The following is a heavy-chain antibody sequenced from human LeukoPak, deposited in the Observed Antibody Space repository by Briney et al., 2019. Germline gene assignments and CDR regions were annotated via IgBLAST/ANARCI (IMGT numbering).Heavy chain of an antibody. J-gene: IGHJ4*02. CDR2: IYTSGST. D-gene: IGHD3-10*01. CDR3: ARVALWFGELTHYFDY. Sequence: PSETLSLTCTVSGGSIGSYYWSWIRQPAGKGLEWIGRIYTSGSTNYNPSLKSRVTMSVDTSKNQFSLKLSSVTAADTAVYYCARVALWFGELTHYFDYWGQGTLVTVSS. CDR1: GGSIGSYY. V-gene: IGHV4-4*07.